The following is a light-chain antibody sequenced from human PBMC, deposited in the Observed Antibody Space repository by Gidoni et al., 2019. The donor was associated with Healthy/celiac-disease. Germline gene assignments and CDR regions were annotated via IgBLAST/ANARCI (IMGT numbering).Light chain of an antibody. J-gene: IGKJ4*01. CDR1: RGISSY. V-gene: IGKV1-8*01. CDR3: QQYYSYPFT. Sequence: AIRMTQSPSSFSASTGDRVTITCRASRGISSYLAWYQQKPGKAPKLLIYAASTLQSGVPSRFSGSGSGTDFTLTISCLQSEDFATYYCQQYYSYPFTFGGGTKVEIK. CDR2: AAS.